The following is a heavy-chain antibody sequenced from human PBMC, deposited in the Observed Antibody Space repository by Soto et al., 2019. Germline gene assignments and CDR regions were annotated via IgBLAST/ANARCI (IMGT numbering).Heavy chain of an antibody. CDR3: ATDCIAVDIMGPNYYCYYVMDV. CDR1: GFTFSSYG. J-gene: IGHJ6*02. V-gene: IGHV3-30*03. Sequence: QVQLVESGGGVVQPGRSLRLSCAASGFTFSSYGMHWVRQAPGKGLEWVAVISYDGSNKYYADSVKGRFTISRDNSKNTLYLQMNSLRAEDTAVYYCATDCIAVDIMGPNYYCYYVMDVWGQGTTITVSS. D-gene: IGHD6-19*01. CDR2: ISYDGSNK.